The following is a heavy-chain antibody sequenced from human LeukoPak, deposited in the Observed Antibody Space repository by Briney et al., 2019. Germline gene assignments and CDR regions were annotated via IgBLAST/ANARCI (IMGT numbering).Heavy chain of an antibody. J-gene: IGHJ4*02. D-gene: IGHD6-13*01. CDR2: ISGSGGST. V-gene: IGHV3-23*01. CDR1: GFTFSSYA. Sequence: GGSLRLSCAASGFTFSSYAMSWVRQAPGKGLEWVSAISGSGGSTYYADSVKGRFTISRDNSKNTLYLQMNSLRAEDTAVYCCANDPLIAAAGWSDYWGQGTLVTVSS. CDR3: ANDPLIAAAGWSDY.